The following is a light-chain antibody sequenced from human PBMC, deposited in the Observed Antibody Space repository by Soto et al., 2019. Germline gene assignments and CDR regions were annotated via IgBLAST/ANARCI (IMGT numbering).Light chain of an antibody. J-gene: IGKJ1*01. CDR1: QSVSSS. Sequence: EIVVTQSPATLSVSPGERVTLSCRARQSVSSSLAWYQPRPGQAPRLLIYDTSTRAAGISARFSGSGSGTEFTLTISSLQSEDFAVYYCQQYIDWPPGTFGQGTAVEIK. CDR2: DTS. CDR3: QQYIDWPPGT. V-gene: IGKV3-15*01.